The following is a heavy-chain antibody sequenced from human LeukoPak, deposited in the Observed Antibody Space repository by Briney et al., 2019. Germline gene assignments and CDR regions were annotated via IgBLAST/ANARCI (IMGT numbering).Heavy chain of an antibody. CDR2: ISSSSSYI. J-gene: IGHJ4*02. CDR3: ARDAAHPRELGVKGLDY. Sequence: GGSLRLSCAASGFTFSSYSMNWVRQAPGKGLEWVSSISSSSSYIYYADSVKGRFTISRDNAKNSLYLQMNSLRAEDTAVYYCARDAAHPRELGVKGLDYWGQGTLVTVSS. D-gene: IGHD6-6*01. V-gene: IGHV3-21*01. CDR1: GFTFSSYS.